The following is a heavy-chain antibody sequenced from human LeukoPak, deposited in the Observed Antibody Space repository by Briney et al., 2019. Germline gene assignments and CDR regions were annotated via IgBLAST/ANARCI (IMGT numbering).Heavy chain of an antibody. CDR2: ISSSGSTT. J-gene: IGHJ4*02. CDR1: GFTFSSYE. V-gene: IGHV3-48*03. Sequence: PAGAVTLSCAASGFTFSSYEMNWVRQAPGKGLEWVSYISSSGSTTYSADSVKGRFTISRDTTTNSLYLQMNSLRAEGTAVYYCARGTARSDYWGQGKLVTVSS. D-gene: IGHD4-17*01. CDR3: ARGTARSDY.